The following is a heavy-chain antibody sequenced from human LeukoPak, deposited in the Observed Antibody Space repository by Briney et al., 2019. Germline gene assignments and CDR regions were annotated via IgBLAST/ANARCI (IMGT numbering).Heavy chain of an antibody. V-gene: IGHV3-21*01. CDR2: ISSSSVYI. J-gene: IGHJ4*02. D-gene: IGHD2-2*01. Sequence: GGSLRLSCAASGFTFSTYSMHWVRQPPGKGLEWVSSISSSSVYIYYAGSMKGRFTISRDNAKNSLYLQMNSLRADDTAVYYCARDPNADGYFDYWGQGTLVTVSS. CDR3: ARDPNADGYFDY. CDR1: GFTFSTYS.